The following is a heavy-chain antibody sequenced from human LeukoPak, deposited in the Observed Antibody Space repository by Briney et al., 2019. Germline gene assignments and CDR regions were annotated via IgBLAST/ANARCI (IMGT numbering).Heavy chain of an antibody. V-gene: IGHV1-2*02. CDR2: INPNSGGT. J-gene: IGHJ4*02. Sequence: ASVKVSCKAAGYTFTGYYLHWVRQAPGQGLEWMGWINPNSGGTNYAQKFQGRVTMTRDTSLSTAYMELSRLSSDATAVYYCARGGRDSSMELDYWGQGTLVTVSP. D-gene: IGHD5-18*01. CDR3: ARGGRDSSMELDY. CDR1: GYTFTGYY.